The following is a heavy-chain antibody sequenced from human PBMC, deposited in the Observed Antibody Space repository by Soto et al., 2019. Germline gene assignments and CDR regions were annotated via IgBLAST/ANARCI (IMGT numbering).Heavy chain of an antibody. D-gene: IGHD3-22*01. J-gene: IGHJ5*02. V-gene: IGHV4-31*03. CDR1: GGSISSGGYY. Sequence: SETLSLTCTVSGGSISSGGYYWSWIRQHPGKGLEWIGYIYYSGSTYYNPSLKSRVTISVDTSKNQFSLKLSSVTAADTAVYYCARGGYYDSSGYHWGQGTLVTVSS. CDR3: ARGGYYDSSGYH. CDR2: IYYSGST.